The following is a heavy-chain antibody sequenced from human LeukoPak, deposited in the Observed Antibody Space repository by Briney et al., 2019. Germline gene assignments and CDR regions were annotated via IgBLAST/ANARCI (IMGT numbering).Heavy chain of an antibody. V-gene: IGHV5-51*01. D-gene: IGHD5-12*01. CDR1: AYSFSTYW. CDR2: IYPGDSDT. J-gene: IGHJ4*02. CDR3: ARLPGIVATIERYFDY. Sequence: GESLKISCKGSAYSFSTYWIGWVRQMPGKGLEWMGIIYPGDSDTRYSPSFQGQVTISADKSISTAYLQWSSLKASDTAMYYCARLPGIVATIERYFDYWGQGTLVTVSS.